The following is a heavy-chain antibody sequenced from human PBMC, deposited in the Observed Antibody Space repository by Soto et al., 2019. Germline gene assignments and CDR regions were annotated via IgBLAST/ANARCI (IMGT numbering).Heavy chain of an antibody. Sequence: PGGSLRLSCAASGFTFSSYAMSWVRQAPGKGLEWVSAISGSGGSTYYADSVKGRFTISRDNSKNTLYLQMNSLRAEDTAVYYCAKSVLRFLEWLPHPYYYGMDVWGQGTTVTVSS. CDR2: ISGSGGST. CDR1: GFTFSSYA. J-gene: IGHJ6*02. D-gene: IGHD3-3*01. V-gene: IGHV3-23*01. CDR3: AKSVLRFLEWLPHPYYYGMDV.